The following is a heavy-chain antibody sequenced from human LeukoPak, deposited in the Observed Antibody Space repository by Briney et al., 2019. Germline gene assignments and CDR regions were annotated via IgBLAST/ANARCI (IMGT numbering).Heavy chain of an antibody. J-gene: IGHJ4*02. CDR2: IYYSGST. CDR1: GTSISPNY. CDR3: ARLYSSGWYSDY. Sequence: SETLSLTCAVSGTSISPNYWSWIRQPPGKGLEWIGYIYYSGSTNYNPSLKSRVTISIDTSENQVFLILRSVTAADTAVYYCARLYSSGWYSDYWRQGTLVTVSS. V-gene: IGHV4-59*01. D-gene: IGHD6-19*01.